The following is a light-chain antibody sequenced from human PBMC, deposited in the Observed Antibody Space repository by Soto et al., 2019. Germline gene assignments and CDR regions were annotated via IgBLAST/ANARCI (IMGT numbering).Light chain of an antibody. CDR3: SSFRRGSTPYV. J-gene: IGLJ1*01. V-gene: IGLV2-14*01. Sequence: QSVLTQPASVSGSPGQSVTMSCTGTSSDVGGYNHVSWFQQDPGKAPKLIIYDVSNRPSEVSNRFSGSKSGNTASLTISGLQAEDEADYYCSSFRRGSTPYVFGTGTKLTVL. CDR2: DVS. CDR1: SSDVGGYNH.